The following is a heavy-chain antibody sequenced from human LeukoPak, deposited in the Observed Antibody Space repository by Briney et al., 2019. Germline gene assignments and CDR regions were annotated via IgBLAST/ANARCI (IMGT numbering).Heavy chain of an antibody. V-gene: IGHV3-30*04. CDR3: ARGQWFGELLYNWFDP. Sequence: PGRSLRLSCAASGFTFSSYAMHWVRQAPGKGLEWVAVISYDGSNKYYADSVKGRFTISRDNSKNTPYLQMNSLRAEDTAVYYCARGQWFGELLYNWFDPWGQGTLVTVSS. CDR1: GFTFSSYA. CDR2: ISYDGSNK. J-gene: IGHJ5*02. D-gene: IGHD3-10*01.